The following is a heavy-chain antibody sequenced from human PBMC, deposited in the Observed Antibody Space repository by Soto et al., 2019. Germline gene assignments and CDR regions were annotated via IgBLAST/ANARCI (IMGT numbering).Heavy chain of an antibody. V-gene: IGHV1-18*01. CDR3: ARVRLAVWFGSHWHAFDI. CDR2: ISAYNGNT. CDR1: GYTFTSYG. D-gene: IGHD3-10*01. Sequence: QVQLVQSGAEVKKPGASVKVSCKASGYTFTSYGISWVRQAPGQCLEWMGWISAYNGNTNYAQKLQGRVTMTTDTSTSTAYMELRSLRSDDTAVYYCARVRLAVWFGSHWHAFDIWGQGTMVTVSS. J-gene: IGHJ3*02.